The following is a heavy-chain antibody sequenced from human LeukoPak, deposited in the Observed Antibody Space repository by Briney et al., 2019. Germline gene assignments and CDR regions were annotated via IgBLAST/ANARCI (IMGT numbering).Heavy chain of an antibody. CDR2: ISGYNGNT. CDR1: GYTFTSYA. CDR3: ARRSDYYDSSGYFPHAFDI. D-gene: IGHD3-22*01. J-gene: IGHJ3*02. Sequence: ASVKVTCKASGYTFTSYAITWVRQAPGQGLEWMGWISGYNGNTNYAQRFQGRVTMTTDTSTSTAYMELRSLRSDDTAVYYCARRSDYYDSSGYFPHAFDIWGQGTMVTVSS. V-gene: IGHV1-18*01.